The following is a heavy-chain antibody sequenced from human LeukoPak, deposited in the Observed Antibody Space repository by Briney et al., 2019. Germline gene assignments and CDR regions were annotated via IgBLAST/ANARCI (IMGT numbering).Heavy chain of an antibody. CDR1: GFTFSSYW. CDR2: IKEDGSES. V-gene: IGHV3-7*01. Sequence: PGGSLRLSCAASGFTFSSYWMNWVRQAPGKGLEWVANIKEDGSESYYVDSVKGRFTISRDNAKNSLYLQMNSLRTEDTAVYYCARASVLMVYPPMYYFDYWGQGTLVTVSS. D-gene: IGHD2-8*01. CDR3: ARASVLMVYPPMYYFDY. J-gene: IGHJ4*02.